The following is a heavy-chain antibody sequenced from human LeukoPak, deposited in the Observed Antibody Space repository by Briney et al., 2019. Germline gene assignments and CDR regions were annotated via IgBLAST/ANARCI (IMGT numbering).Heavy chain of an antibody. CDR1: GGSFSGYY. D-gene: IGHD3-22*01. J-gene: IGHJ5*02. CDR3: ARGSIGVFSYTNWFDP. Sequence: SETLSLTCAVSGGSFSGYYWSWIRQPPGKGLEWIGEINHSGSTNYNPSLKSRVTISVDTSKNQFSLKLSSVTAADTAVYYCARGSIGVFSYTNWFDPWGQGTLVTVSS. V-gene: IGHV4-34*01. CDR2: INHSGST.